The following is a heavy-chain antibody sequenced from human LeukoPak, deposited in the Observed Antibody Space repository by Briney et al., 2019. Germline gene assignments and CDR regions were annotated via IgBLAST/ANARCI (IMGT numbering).Heavy chain of an antibody. Sequence: GGSLRLSCAASGFTFSRNGMTWVRQAPGKGLEWVSAISGSGGSTYYADSVKGRFTISRDNSKNTLYLQMNSLRAEDTAVYYCARGGASHDAFDIWGQGTMVTVSS. D-gene: IGHD3-10*01. CDR1: GFTFSRNG. V-gene: IGHV3-23*01. CDR2: ISGSGGST. CDR3: ARGGASHDAFDI. J-gene: IGHJ3*02.